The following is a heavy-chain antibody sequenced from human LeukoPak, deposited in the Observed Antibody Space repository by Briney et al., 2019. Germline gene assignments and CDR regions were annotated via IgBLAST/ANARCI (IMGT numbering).Heavy chain of an antibody. D-gene: IGHD4-23*01. CDR3: ARSPPDYDYGGFLDY. Sequence: GESLKISCKGSGYSFTSYWIGWVRQMPGKGLEWMGIIYPGDSDTRYSPSFQGQVTISADKSISTAYLQWSSLKASDTAMYHCARSPPDYDYGGFLDYWGQGTLVTVSS. J-gene: IGHJ4*02. CDR2: IYPGDSDT. V-gene: IGHV5-51*01. CDR1: GYSFTSYW.